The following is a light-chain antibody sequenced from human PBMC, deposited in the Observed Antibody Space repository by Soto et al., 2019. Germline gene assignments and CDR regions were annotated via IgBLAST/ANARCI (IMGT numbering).Light chain of an antibody. CDR2: EVS. Sequence: QSVLTQPPSASGSPGQSVTISCTVTSKDIGGYNFVSCYQQHSGKAPELMIFEVSKRPSGVTDRFSGSKSGSTAYRSVSGLQAEDEADYYCSSYACNIIYYVFGPGSKVTV. CDR1: SKDIGGYNF. J-gene: IGLJ1*01. V-gene: IGLV2-8*01. CDR3: SSYACNIIYYV.